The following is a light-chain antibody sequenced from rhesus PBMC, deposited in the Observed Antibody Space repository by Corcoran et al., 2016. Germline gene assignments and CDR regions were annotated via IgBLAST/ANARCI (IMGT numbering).Light chain of an antibody. CDR3: QQYSSSPWT. J-gene: IGKJ1*01. CDR2: KAT. V-gene: IGKV1-22*01. CDR1: QSISSW. Sequence: DIQMTQSPSSLSASVGDTVTITCRASQSISSWLAWYQQKPGKAPNLLIYKATTVQSGVPSRLSGSGSGTDFTLIIIILQSEDFATYYCQQYSSSPWTFGQGTKVEIK.